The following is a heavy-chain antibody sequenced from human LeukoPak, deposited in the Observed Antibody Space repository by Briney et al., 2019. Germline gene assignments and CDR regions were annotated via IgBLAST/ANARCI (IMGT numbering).Heavy chain of an antibody. J-gene: IGHJ4*02. CDR1: GFTFSSYW. CDR2: IKQDGSEK. V-gene: IGHV3-7*01. CDR3: ARGDNWNRVSYFDY. D-gene: IGHD1-20*01. Sequence: GGSLRLSCAASGFTFSSYWMSWVRQAPGKRLEWVANIKQDGSEKYYVDSVKGRFTISRDNAKNSLYLQMNSLRAEDTAVYYCARGDNWNRVSYFDYWGQGTLVTVSS.